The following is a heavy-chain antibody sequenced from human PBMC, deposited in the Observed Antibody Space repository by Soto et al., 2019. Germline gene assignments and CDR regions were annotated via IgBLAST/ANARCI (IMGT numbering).Heavy chain of an antibody. CDR3: ARANYFESSGPFDY. J-gene: IGHJ4*02. D-gene: IGHD3-22*01. V-gene: IGHV4-34*01. CDR2: INHSGST. CDR1: GGSFSGYY. Sequence: PSETLSLTCAVYGGSFSGYYWSWIRQPPGKGLEWIGEINHSGSTNYNPSLKSRVTISVDRSKNQFSLKVSSVTAADTAVYYCARANYFESSGPFDYWGPGTLVTVSS.